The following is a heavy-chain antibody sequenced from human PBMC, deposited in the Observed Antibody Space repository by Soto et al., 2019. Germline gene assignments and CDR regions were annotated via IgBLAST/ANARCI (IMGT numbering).Heavy chain of an antibody. CDR1: GGTFSSYA. V-gene: IGHV1-69*12. CDR3: ARVGYYKKGYYYYGMDV. Sequence: QVQLVQSGAEVKKPGSSVKVSCKASGGTFSSYAISWVRQAPGQGLEWMGGIIPIFGTANYAQKFQGRVTITADESTSTAYMELSSLRSEDTAVYYCARVGYYKKGYYYYGMDVWGQGTTVTVSS. CDR2: IIPIFGTA. D-gene: IGHD3-9*01. J-gene: IGHJ6*02.